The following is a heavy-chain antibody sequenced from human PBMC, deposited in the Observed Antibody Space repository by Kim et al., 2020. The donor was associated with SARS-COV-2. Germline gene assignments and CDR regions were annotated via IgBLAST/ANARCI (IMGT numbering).Heavy chain of an antibody. CDR2: IDWDDDK. Sequence: SGPTLVKPTQTLTLTCTFSGFSLSTSGMCVSWIRQPPGKALEWLALIDWDDDKYYSTSLKTRLTISKDTSKNQVVLTMTNMDPVDTATYYCARNRNYHDSSGYHDAFDIWGQGTMVTVSS. CDR3: ARNRNYHDSSGYHDAFDI. J-gene: IGHJ3*02. D-gene: IGHD3-22*01. V-gene: IGHV2-70*01. CDR1: GFSLSTSGMC.